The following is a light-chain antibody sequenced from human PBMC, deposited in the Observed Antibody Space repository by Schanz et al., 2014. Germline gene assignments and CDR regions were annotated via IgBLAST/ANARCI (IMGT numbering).Light chain of an antibody. V-gene: IGKV3-15*01. CDR2: DAS. J-gene: IGKJ2*01. CDR3: QQYASSVSYT. Sequence: EIVMTQSPDTLSVSPGERATLSCRASQSVSSYLAWYQQKPGQAPRLLIYDASTRATGIPARFSGSGSGTDFTLTISGLEPEDYAVYYCQQYASSVSYTFGQGTKLEIK. CDR1: QSVSSY.